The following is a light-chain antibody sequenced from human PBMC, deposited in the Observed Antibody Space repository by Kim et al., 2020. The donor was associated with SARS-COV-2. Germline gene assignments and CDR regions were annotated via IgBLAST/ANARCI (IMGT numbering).Light chain of an antibody. CDR3: QQSANSPYT. J-gene: IGKJ2*01. Sequence: EIVLTLSPGTLSLSAGDSATLSCRASESISGRSLAWYQQKPGQPPRLVIYATSSRATGIPDRFTGSGSGTDFTLTISRLEPEDFAVYYCQQSANSPYTFGQGTKLEI. V-gene: IGKV3-20*01. CDR2: ATS. CDR1: ESISGRS.